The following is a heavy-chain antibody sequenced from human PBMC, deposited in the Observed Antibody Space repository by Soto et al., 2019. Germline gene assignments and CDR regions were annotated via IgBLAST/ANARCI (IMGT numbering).Heavy chain of an antibody. V-gene: IGHV3-23*01. CDR1: GFTFSTYA. J-gene: IGHJ6*02. CDR3: ATDLPGGEDDHYGMDV. CDR2: ISVSGGSR. Sequence: GGSLRLSCAASGFTFSTYAMSWVRQTPGEGPEWVSGISVSGGSRYYADSVKGRFTISRDTSKNTLYLQMNSLRAEDTALYYCATDLPGGEDDHYGMDVWGQGTTVTVSS. D-gene: IGHD2-21*01.